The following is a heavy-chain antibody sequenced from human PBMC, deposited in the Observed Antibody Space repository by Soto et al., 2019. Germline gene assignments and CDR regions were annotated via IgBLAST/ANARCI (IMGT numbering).Heavy chain of an antibody. D-gene: IGHD3-22*01. Sequence: QITLKESGPTLVKPTQTLTLTCTFSGFSLSTTGAGVGWIRQPPGKALEWLALIYWDDDKRYSPSLKTRLTITKDTSKNQVVLTMNTMDPVDTATYYCARRFYDSSGYFLLFDDWCQGTLVTVTS. V-gene: IGHV2-5*02. CDR1: GFSLSTTGAG. J-gene: IGHJ4*02. CDR2: IYWDDDK. CDR3: ARRFYDSSGYFLLFDD.